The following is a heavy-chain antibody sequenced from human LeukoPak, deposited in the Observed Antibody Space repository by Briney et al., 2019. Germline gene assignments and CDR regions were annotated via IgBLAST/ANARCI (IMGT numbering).Heavy chain of an antibody. Sequence: GGSLRLSCAASGFTFSSYWMHWVRQTPAKGLVWVSRINGDGSSTSYADSVKGRFTLSRDNAKNKLYLQMNSLRAEDTAVYYCAVGTKPLSYHFFDYWGQGALVTVSS. CDR3: AVGTKPLSYHFFDY. V-gene: IGHV3-74*01. CDR2: INGDGSST. CDR1: GFTFSSYW. J-gene: IGHJ4*02. D-gene: IGHD1-7*01.